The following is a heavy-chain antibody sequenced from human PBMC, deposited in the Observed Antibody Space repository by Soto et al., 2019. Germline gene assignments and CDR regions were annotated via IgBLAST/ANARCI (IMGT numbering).Heavy chain of an antibody. D-gene: IGHD3-3*01. J-gene: IGHJ6*02. CDR1: GGTFSSYA. CDR3: ARGRILRYWEWLSLYYGMDV. Sequence: SVKVSCKACGGTFSSYAISWVRQAPGQGLEWMGGIIPIFGTANYAQKFQGRVTITADESTSTAYMELSSLRSEDTAVYYFARGRILRYWEWLSLYYGMDVWGQGTTVTVSS. V-gene: IGHV1-69*13. CDR2: IIPIFGTA.